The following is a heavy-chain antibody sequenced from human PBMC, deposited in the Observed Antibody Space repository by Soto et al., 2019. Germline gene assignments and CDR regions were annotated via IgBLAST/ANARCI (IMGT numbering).Heavy chain of an antibody. J-gene: IGHJ6*02. V-gene: IGHV1-69*01. CDR3: AITYYDFWSGSGSYYGMGV. Sequence: SLKGSCKASGGTFSSYPISWVRQAPGQGLEWMGGIIPIFGTANYAQKFQGRVTITADESTSTAYMELSSLRSEDTAVYYCAITYYDFWSGSGSYYGMGVWGQRTTVTVSS. D-gene: IGHD3-3*01. CDR2: IIPIFGTA. CDR1: GGTFSSYP.